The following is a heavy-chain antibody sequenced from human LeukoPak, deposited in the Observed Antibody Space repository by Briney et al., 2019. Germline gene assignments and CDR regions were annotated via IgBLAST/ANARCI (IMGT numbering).Heavy chain of an antibody. CDR1: GGSITSMNC. CDR3: ARTKSGWYYSDY. Sequence: PSGTLSLTCGVSGGSITSMNCCSWVRQPPGQGLELIGYVYYSGTANYNPSLESRVTILVDTSKIQFSLNLSSVTAAVTAVYYCARTKSGWYYSDYWGQGTLVSVSS. CDR2: VYYSGTA. J-gene: IGHJ4*02. D-gene: IGHD6-19*01. V-gene: IGHV4-4*02.